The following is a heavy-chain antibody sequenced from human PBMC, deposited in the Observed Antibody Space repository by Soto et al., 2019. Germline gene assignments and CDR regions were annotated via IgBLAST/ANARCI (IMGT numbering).Heavy chain of an antibody. CDR2: ISYDGSNK. CDR1: GFTFSSYA. CDR3: ARDPSRFLEWSYFDY. Sequence: QVPLVESGGGVVQPGRSLRLSCAASGFTFSSYAMHWVRQAPGKGLEWVAVISYDGSNKYYADSVKGRSTISRDNTKNTLYLQMNSLRAEDTAVYYCARDPSRFLEWSYFDYWGQGTLVTVSS. V-gene: IGHV3-30-3*01. D-gene: IGHD3-3*01. J-gene: IGHJ4*02.